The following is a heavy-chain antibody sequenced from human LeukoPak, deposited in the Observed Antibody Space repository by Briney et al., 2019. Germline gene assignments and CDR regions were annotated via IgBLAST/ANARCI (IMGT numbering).Heavy chain of an antibody. Sequence: GGSLRLSCAASGFTFSDYYMSWIRQAPGKGLEWVSYIRSSGSTIYYADSVKGRFTISRDNAKNSLFLQMNSLRAEDTAVYYCARDSPAEPSNYWGQGTLVTVSS. D-gene: IGHD1-14*01. CDR1: GFTFSDYY. V-gene: IGHV3-11*01. J-gene: IGHJ4*02. CDR2: IRSSGSTI. CDR3: ARDSPAEPSNY.